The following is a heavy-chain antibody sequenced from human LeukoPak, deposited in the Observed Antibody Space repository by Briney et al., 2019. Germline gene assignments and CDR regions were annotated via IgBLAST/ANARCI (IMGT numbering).Heavy chain of an antibody. Sequence: GGSLRLSCATSGFTFSNSAMNWVRQVPGKGLEWVSSIDYDSSHIYYAASVRGRFTISRDNARNSVYLQMNSLRVEDTAVYYCARDPLRYLRVGHYDYWGQGTLVAVSS. D-gene: IGHD3-9*01. CDR2: IDYDSSHI. CDR3: ARDPLRYLRVGHYDY. V-gene: IGHV3-21*01. CDR1: GFTFSNSA. J-gene: IGHJ4*02.